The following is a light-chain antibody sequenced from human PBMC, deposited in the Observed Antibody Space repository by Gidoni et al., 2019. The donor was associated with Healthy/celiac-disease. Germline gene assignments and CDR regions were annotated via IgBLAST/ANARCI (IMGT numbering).Light chain of an antibody. CDR2: AAS. J-gene: IGKJ1*01. CDR3: QQNGSSPWT. Sequence: EIVLTQSPATLSLSPGERATLSCRASQSVSSSYLAWYQQKPGQATRLLIDAASSRATGTPDRFSGSGSGTDFTLTISRLEPEDFAVYYWQQNGSSPWTFGQGTKVEIK. CDR1: QSVSSSY. V-gene: IGKV3-20*01.